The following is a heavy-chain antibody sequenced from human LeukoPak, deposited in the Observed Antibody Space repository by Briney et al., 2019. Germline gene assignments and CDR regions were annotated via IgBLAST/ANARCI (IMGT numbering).Heavy chain of an antibody. Sequence: SETLSLTCTVSGDSISSTSYYWGWIRQPPGMGLEWIGSIYYSGTTYYNPSLKSRVTISVDTSKNQFSLKLNSVTATDTAVYYCARLEMARQSGDYWGQGTLVTVSS. D-gene: IGHD5-24*01. V-gene: IGHV4-39*01. J-gene: IGHJ4*02. CDR1: GDSISSTSYY. CDR2: IYYSGTT. CDR3: ARLEMARQSGDY.